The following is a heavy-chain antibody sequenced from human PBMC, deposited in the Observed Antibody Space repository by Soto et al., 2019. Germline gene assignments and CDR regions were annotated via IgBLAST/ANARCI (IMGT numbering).Heavy chain of an antibody. CDR3: TKDPTQSRYCTSTSCLGWFDS. Sequence: PGGSLRLSCVASGFTFSSYAMNWVRQAPGKGLEWVSTITGSADSTYYADSVKGRFTISRDNPKNTVYLQMNSLRPEDTAVYYCTKDPTQSRYCTSTSCLGWFDSWGQGTLVTVSS. CDR1: GFTFSSYA. J-gene: IGHJ5*01. D-gene: IGHD2-2*01. CDR2: ITGSADST. V-gene: IGHV3-23*01.